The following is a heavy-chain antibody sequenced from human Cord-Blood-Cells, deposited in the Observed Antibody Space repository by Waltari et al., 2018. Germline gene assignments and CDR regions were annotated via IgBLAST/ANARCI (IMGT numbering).Heavy chain of an antibody. J-gene: IGHJ4*02. Sequence: QVQLVQSGAEVKKPGASVKVSCKASGYTFTSYDINWVRQATGQGLEWMGWMNPNSGNTGYAQKFQGRVTITMKTARRTAYMELGSLRSEDTAVYYCARATLHSSSFDYWGQGTLVTVSS. D-gene: IGHD6-6*01. V-gene: IGHV1-8*03. CDR3: ARATLHSSSFDY. CDR1: GYTFTSYD. CDR2: MNPNSGNT.